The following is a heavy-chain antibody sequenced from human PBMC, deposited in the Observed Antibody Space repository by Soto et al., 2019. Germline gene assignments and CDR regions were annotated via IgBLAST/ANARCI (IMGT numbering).Heavy chain of an antibody. D-gene: IGHD4-4*01. Sequence: PGGSLRLSCAASGFTFSSYSMNWVRQAPGKGLEWVSYISSSSSTIYYADSVKGRFTISRDNAKNSLYLQMNSLRAEDTAVYYCARDGKGQDDYNAWAYWGRGTLVTVSS. CDR3: ARDGKGQDDYNAWAY. CDR2: ISSSSSTI. V-gene: IGHV3-48*01. J-gene: IGHJ4*02. CDR1: GFTFSSYS.